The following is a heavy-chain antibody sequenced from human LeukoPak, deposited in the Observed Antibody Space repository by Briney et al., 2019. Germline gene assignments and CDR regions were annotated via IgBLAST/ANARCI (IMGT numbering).Heavy chain of an antibody. V-gene: IGHV3-23*01. J-gene: IGHJ4*02. D-gene: IGHD3-10*01. CDR1: GFTFSRFA. Sequence: PGGSLRLSCTASGFTFSRFALSWVRQAPGKGLEWVSAISGNGRDTYYADSVKGRADSVKGRFTISRDNSKNTLFLQMNSLRVEDTAVYYCARDSGGSGSYLFDYWGQGTLVTVSS. CDR2: ISGNGRDT. CDR3: ARDSGGSGSYLFDY.